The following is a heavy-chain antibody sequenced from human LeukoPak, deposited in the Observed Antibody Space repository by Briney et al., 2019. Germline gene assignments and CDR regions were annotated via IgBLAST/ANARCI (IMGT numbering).Heavy chain of an antibody. V-gene: IGHV4-59*01. J-gene: IGHJ3*02. D-gene: IGHD5-12*01. Sequence: SETVSLTCTVSGGSISSYYGSWIRQPPGKGLEWIGYIYYSGSTNYNPSLKSRVTISVDTSKNQFSLKLSSVTAADTAVYYCARDIADGYNGADAFDIWGQGTMVTVSS. CDR2: IYYSGST. CDR3: ARDIADGYNGADAFDI. CDR1: GGSISSYY.